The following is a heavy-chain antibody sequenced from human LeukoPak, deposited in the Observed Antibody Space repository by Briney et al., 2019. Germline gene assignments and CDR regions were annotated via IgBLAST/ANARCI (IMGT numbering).Heavy chain of an antibody. CDR3: ARSLNDYYYYYYMDV. Sequence: PGGSLRLSCAASGFTFSDYYMSWIRQAPGKGREWVSYISSSGSTIYYADSVKGRFTISRDNTKNSLYLQVNSLRAEDTAVYYCARSLNDYYYYYYMDVWGKGTTVTVSS. J-gene: IGHJ6*03. CDR1: GFTFSDYY. V-gene: IGHV3-11*04. CDR2: ISSSGSTI.